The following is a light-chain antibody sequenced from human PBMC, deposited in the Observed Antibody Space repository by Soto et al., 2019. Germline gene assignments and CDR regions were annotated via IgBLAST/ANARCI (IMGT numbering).Light chain of an antibody. CDR1: SSDVGGYNF. Sequence: QSALTQPASVSGSPGQSITISCTGTSSDVGGYNFVAWYQQYPGKAPKVMIYEGSQRASGVSTRFSGSRSGNTASLTISGLQPEDEADYYCCSYAGSSTYVFGPGTKLTVL. CDR2: EGS. V-gene: IGLV2-23*01. J-gene: IGLJ1*01. CDR3: CSYAGSSTYV.